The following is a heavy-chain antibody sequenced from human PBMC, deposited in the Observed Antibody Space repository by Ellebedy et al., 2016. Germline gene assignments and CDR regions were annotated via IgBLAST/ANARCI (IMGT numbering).Heavy chain of an antibody. Sequence: SETLSLTCTVSGVSFTGYYWSWIRQPPGQGLEWIGRMYDSVITNYNPSLKSRVTISVDTSKNQFSLKLSSVTAADTAVYYCARTSYSGTFFDYWGQGTLVTVSS. CDR2: MYDSVIT. CDR3: ARTSYSGTFFDY. V-gene: IGHV4-59*08. D-gene: IGHD4-23*01. J-gene: IGHJ4*02. CDR1: GVSFTGYY.